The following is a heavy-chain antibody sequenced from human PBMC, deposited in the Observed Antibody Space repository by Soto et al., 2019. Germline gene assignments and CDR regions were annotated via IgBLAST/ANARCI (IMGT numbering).Heavy chain of an antibody. CDR2: IDYSGST. CDR3: AREGYYAPLDY. J-gene: IGHJ4*02. D-gene: IGHD3-10*01. Sequence: LSLTCTVSGGSISTYYWNWVRQPPGKGLEWIGCIDYSGSTKYNPSLKSRVFISVDMTKNQVSLELSSVTAVDTAVYYCAREGYYAPLDYWGQGALVTVSS. V-gene: IGHV4-59*01. CDR1: GGSISTYY.